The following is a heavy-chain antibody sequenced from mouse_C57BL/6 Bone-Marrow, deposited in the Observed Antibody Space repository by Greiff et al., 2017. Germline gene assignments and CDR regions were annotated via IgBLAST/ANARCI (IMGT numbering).Heavy chain of an antibody. CDR3: GSNFLYWYFDV. J-gene: IGHJ1*03. V-gene: IGHV14-2*01. CDR1: GFNIKDYY. D-gene: IGHD2-5*01. CDR2: IDPEDGET. Sequence: EVKLQESGAELVKPGASVKLSCTASGFNIKDYYMHWVKQRTEQGLEWIGRIDPEDGETKYAPKFQGKATITADTSSNTAYLQLSSLTSEDTAGYYCGSNFLYWYFDVWGTGTTVTVSS.